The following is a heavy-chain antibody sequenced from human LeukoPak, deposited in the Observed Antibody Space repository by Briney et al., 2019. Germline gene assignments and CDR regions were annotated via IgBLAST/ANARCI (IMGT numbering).Heavy chain of an antibody. V-gene: IGHV3-48*03. D-gene: IGHD1-26*01. CDR2: ISSSGSTI. CDR1: GFTFSSYE. Sequence: GGSLRLSCAASGFTFSSYEMNWVRQAPGKGLERVSYISSSGSTIYYADSVKGRFTVSRDNAENSLYLQMNSLRAEDTAVYYCARGSYRPDYWGQGTLVTVSS. J-gene: IGHJ4*02. CDR3: ARGSYRPDY.